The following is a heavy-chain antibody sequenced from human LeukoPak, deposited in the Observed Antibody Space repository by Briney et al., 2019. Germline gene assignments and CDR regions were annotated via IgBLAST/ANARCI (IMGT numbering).Heavy chain of an antibody. CDR2: IDQDGSLR. D-gene: IGHD5-18*01. Sequence: GGSLRLSCAASGFTFSSYWMTWVRQAPGKGLEWVANIDQDGSLRYYVDSVKGRFTISRDNSKNSLYLQMNSLRAEDTAFYYCARDLRTGYTYGYPLDSWGQGTLVTVSS. CDR1: GFTFSSYW. J-gene: IGHJ4*02. V-gene: IGHV3-7*01. CDR3: ARDLRTGYTYGYPLDS.